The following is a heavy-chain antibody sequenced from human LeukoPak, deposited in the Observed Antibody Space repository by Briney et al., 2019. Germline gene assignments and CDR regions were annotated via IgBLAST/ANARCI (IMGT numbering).Heavy chain of an antibody. CDR1: GFTFSSHA. CDR3: AKELRPNDY. CDR2: IDISGSNA. V-gene: IGHV3-23*01. D-gene: IGHD4-17*01. J-gene: IGHJ4*02. Sequence: GGSLRLSCAASGFTFSSHAMSWVRQAPGRGLEWVSSIDISGSNAYYADSVKGRFTISRDNSRNTLYLQMDSLRAEDSAIDYCAKELRPNDYWGQGTLVTVSS.